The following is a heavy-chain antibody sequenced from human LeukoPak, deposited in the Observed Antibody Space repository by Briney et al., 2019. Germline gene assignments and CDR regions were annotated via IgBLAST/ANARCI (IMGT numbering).Heavy chain of an antibody. Sequence: SETLSLTCTVSGYFISSAYYRGWIRQPPGRGLEWIASIYHSGSTYYNPSLKSRVTISVDTSKNQFSLKLSPLTAADTAVYYCARQLDHYDNIYYFDYWGQGTLVTVSS. V-gene: IGHV4-38-2*02. CDR3: ARQLDHYDNIYYFDY. D-gene: IGHD3-22*01. CDR2: IYHSGST. CDR1: GYFISSAYY. J-gene: IGHJ4*02.